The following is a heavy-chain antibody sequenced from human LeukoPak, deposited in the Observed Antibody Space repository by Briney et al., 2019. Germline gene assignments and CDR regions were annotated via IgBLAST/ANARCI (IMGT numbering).Heavy chain of an antibody. CDR3: ARDRAFGGVIATFDY. CDR1: GYTFTSYA. CDR2: INAGNGNT. Sequence: ASVKVSCKASGYTFTSYAMHWVRQAPGQRLEWMGWINAGNGNTKYSQKFQGRVTITRDTSASTAYMELSRLRSDDTAVYYCARDRAFGGVIATFDYWGQGTLVTVSS. J-gene: IGHJ4*02. D-gene: IGHD3-16*02. V-gene: IGHV1-3*01.